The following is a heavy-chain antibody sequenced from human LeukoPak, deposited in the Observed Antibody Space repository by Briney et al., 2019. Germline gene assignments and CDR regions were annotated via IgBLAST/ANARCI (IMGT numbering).Heavy chain of an antibody. CDR2: IYTSGST. CDR1: GGSISSGSYY. D-gene: IGHD3-22*01. CDR3: VATMNLDYYYMDV. Sequence: SETLSLTCTVSGGSISSGSYYWSWIRQSAGKGLEWIGRIYTSGSTNYNPSLKSRVTMSVHTSKNQFSMKLTSVTAADTAMYYCVATMNLDYYYMDVWGKGTTVTVSS. J-gene: IGHJ6*03. V-gene: IGHV4-61*02.